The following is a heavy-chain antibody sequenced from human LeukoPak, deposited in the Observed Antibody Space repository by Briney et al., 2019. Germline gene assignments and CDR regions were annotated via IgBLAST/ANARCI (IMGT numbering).Heavy chain of an antibody. CDR1: GFTFSSYE. J-gene: IGHJ4*02. CDR2: ISSSGSTI. Sequence: GGSLRLSCAASGFTFSSYEMNWVRQAPGKGLEWVSYISSSGSTIYYADSVKGRFTISRDNAKNSLYLQMNSLRAEDTAVYYCARDLSGYDSAPSKNWGQGTLATVSS. V-gene: IGHV3-48*03. CDR3: ARDLSGYDSAPSKN. D-gene: IGHD3-22*01.